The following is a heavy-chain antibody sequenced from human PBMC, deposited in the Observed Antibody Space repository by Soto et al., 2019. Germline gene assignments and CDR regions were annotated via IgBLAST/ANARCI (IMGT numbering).Heavy chain of an antibody. CDR1: GYTFTSYG. J-gene: IGHJ6*02. CDR3: ARLGQGIAAQGLQYYYYGMDV. D-gene: IGHD6-13*01. Sequence: ASVKVSCKASGYTFTSYGISWVRQAPGQGLEWMGWISAYNGNTNYAQKLQGRVTMTTDTSTSTAYMELRSLRSDDTAVYYCARLGQGIAAQGLQYYYYGMDVWGQGTTVTVSS. V-gene: IGHV1-18*04. CDR2: ISAYNGNT.